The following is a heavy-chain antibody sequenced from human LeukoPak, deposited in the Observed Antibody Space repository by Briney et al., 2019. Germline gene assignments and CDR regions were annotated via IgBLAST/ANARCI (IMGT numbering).Heavy chain of an antibody. CDR1: GFTFSSYS. CDR3: ARDSLTGTTRGDY. CDR2: ISSSSSTI. D-gene: IGHD1-7*01. V-gene: IGHV3-48*01. Sequence: GGSLRLSCAASGFTFSSYSMNWVCQAPGKGLEWVSYISSSSSTIYYADSVKGRFTISRDNAKNSLYLQMNSLRAEDTAVYYCARDSLTGTTRGDYWGQGTLVTVSS. J-gene: IGHJ4*02.